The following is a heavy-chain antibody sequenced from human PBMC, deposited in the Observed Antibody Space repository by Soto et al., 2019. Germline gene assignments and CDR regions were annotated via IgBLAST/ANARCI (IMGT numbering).Heavy chain of an antibody. CDR1: GFTFSSYS. J-gene: IGHJ5*02. Sequence: GGSLRLSCAASGFTFSSYSMNWVRQAPGKGLEWVSYISSSSSTIYYADSVKGRFTISRDNAKNSLYLQMNSLRAEDTAVYYCARDAVVVPAAMGSWGWFDPWGQGTLVTVSS. V-gene: IGHV3-48*01. D-gene: IGHD2-2*01. CDR2: ISSSSSTI. CDR3: ARDAVVVPAAMGSWGWFDP.